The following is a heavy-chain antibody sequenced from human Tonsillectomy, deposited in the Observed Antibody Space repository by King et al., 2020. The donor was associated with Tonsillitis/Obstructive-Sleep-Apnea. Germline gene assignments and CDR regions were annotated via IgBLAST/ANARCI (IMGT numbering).Heavy chain of an antibody. Sequence: QLVQSGGGLVQPGGSLRLSCAASGFTFSSYAMSWVRQAPGKGLEWGSAIFGGGTITYYPDDVKGRLTISRDNSKNTRYLQMNSLRAEDTAVYYCAKDRYYDFLGGPDYWGQGTLVTVSS. CDR3: AKDRYYDFLGGPDY. J-gene: IGHJ4*02. CDR1: GFTFSSYA. V-gene: IGHV3-23*04. D-gene: IGHD3-3*01. CDR2: IFGGGTIT.